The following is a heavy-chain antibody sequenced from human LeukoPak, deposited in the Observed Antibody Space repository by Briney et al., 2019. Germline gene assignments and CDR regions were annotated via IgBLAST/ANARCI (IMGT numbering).Heavy chain of an antibody. CDR1: GFTFSSYA. D-gene: IGHD2-15*01. J-gene: IGHJ4*02. CDR2: ISGSGGTT. V-gene: IGHV3-23*01. Sequence: GGSLRLSCAASGFTFSSYAMGWVRQAPGKGLEWVSVISGSGGTTYYADSVKGRFSISRDNSKNTLYLQMNSLRAEDTAVYYCAKEADAGFDYWGQGTLVTVSS. CDR3: AKEADAGFDY.